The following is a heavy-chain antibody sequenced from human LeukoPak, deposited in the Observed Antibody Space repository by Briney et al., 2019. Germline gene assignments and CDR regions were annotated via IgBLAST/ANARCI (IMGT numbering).Heavy chain of an antibody. V-gene: IGHV3-74*01. D-gene: IGHD3-22*01. J-gene: IGHJ4*02. CDR3: ARAGFTYYYDSSGYSNPTY. Sequence: GGSLRLSRAASGFTFSSYWMHWVRQAPGKGLVWVSRINSDGSSTSYADSVKGRFTISRDNAKNTLYLQMNSLRAEDTAVYYCARAGFTYYYDSSGYSNPTYWGQGTLVTVSS. CDR1: GFTFSSYW. CDR2: INSDGSST.